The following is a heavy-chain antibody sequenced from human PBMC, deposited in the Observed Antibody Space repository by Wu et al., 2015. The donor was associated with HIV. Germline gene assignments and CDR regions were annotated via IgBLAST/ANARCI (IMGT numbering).Heavy chain of an antibody. J-gene: IGHJ3*02. CDR2: IIPILGTP. D-gene: IGHD3-10*01. CDR1: RGTFDNFG. Sequence: QVQLVQSGAEVRKPGSSVQVSCKTSRGTFDNFGVSWVRQAPGQGLEWMGGIIPILGTPNYAQKFQGRVAISTDDSSTTAYMELSSLTFEDTAVYYCARDSGRYYGSGSYDAFDIWGQGTMVTVSS. V-gene: IGHV1-69*05. CDR3: ARDSGRYYGSGSYDAFDI.